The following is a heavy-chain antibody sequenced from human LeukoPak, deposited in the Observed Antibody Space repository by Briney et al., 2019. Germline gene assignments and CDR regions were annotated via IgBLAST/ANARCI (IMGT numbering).Heavy chain of an antibody. V-gene: IGHV3-21*01. Sequence: GGSLRLSCAASGFTLSTYSMNWVRQAPGEGLEWVSYISTSSSYIYYADSVKGRFTVSRDNAKNSLYLQMNSLRAEDTAVYYCARGGGDYVYFDYWGQGTLVSVSS. J-gene: IGHJ4*02. CDR1: GFTLSTYS. CDR2: ISTSSSYI. D-gene: IGHD4-17*01. CDR3: ARGGGDYVYFDY.